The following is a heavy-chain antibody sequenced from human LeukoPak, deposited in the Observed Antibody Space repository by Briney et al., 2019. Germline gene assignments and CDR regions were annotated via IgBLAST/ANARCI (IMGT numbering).Heavy chain of an antibody. Sequence: PGGSLRVSCAASGFIFSSYGMHWVRQATGKGLEWVAFIRYDGSDQYYADSVKGRFTISRDNSNNTLYLQMNSLRAEDTAVYYCAKDTTTVTSQGDYWGQGTLVTVSS. J-gene: IGHJ4*02. CDR1: GFIFSSYG. D-gene: IGHD4-17*01. CDR2: IRYDGSDQ. V-gene: IGHV3-30*02. CDR3: AKDTTTVTSQGDY.